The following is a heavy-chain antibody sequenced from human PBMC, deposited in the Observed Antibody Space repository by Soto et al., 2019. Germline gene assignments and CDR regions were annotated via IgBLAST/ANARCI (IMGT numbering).Heavy chain of an antibody. V-gene: IGHV3-30*03. D-gene: IGHD6-13*01. CDR1: GFTFSSYG. J-gene: IGHJ5*02. CDR3: ATHRSARSSSYGPNWFDP. Sequence: GGSLRLSCAASGFTFSSYGRHWVRQAPGRGREWVADISYDGSNKYYADSVKGRFTISRDNSKNTLYLQMNSLRAEDTAVYYGATHRSARSSSYGPNWFDPWRQGPLVAVSS. CDR2: ISYDGSNK.